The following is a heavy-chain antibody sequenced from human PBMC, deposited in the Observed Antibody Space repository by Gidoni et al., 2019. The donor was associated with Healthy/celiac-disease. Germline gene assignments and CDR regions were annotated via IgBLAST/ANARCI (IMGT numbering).Heavy chain of an antibody. Sequence: QVQLQQWGAGLLKPSETLSLTCAFYGGSFSGYYWSWIRQPPGKWLEWIGEINHSGSTNYNPSLKSRVTISVDTSKNQFSLKLSSVTAADTAVYYCARSLKDGDYLLVFDYWGQGTLVTVSS. J-gene: IGHJ4*02. D-gene: IGHD4-17*01. CDR3: ARSLKDGDYLLVFDY. CDR2: INHSGST. V-gene: IGHV4-34*01. CDR1: GGSFSGYY.